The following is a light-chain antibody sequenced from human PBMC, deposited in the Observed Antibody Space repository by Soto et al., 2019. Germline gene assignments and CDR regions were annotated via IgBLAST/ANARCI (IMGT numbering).Light chain of an antibody. CDR1: QSVNSN. CDR2: VAS. CDR3: QQYNAWPLT. J-gene: IGKJ4*01. Sequence: EIVMKQSPAPLSVSPGERVTLSCRASQSVNSNLAWYQQKPGQTPKLLIYVASTRATGIPARFSGSGSGTEFTLTISSLQSEDFAIYYCQQYNAWPLTFGGGTKVEF. V-gene: IGKV3-15*01.